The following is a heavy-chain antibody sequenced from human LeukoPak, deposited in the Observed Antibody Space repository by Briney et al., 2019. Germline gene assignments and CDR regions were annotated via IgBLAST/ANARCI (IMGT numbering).Heavy chain of an antibody. CDR2: INPNSGGT. CDR1: GYTFTSYD. J-gene: IGHJ4*02. V-gene: IGHV1-2*02. D-gene: IGHD3-10*01. CDR3: AGTMVRGVIYPFDY. Sequence: GASVKVSCKASGYTFTSYDINWVRQATGQGLEWMGWINPNSGGTNYAQKFQGRVTMTRDTSISTAYMELSRLRSDDTAVYYCAGTMVRGVIYPFDYWGQGTLVTVSS.